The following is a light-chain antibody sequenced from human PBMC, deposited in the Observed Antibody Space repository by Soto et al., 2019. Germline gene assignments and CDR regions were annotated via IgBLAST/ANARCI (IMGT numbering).Light chain of an antibody. CDR1: TGAVTAGHY. V-gene: IGLV7-46*01. CDR2: DTS. CDR3: MLSYSGARVI. Sequence: QAVVTQEPSLTVSPGGTVTLTCGSTTGAVTAGHYVYWFQQKPGQAPMTLIFDTSNKHSWTPARFSGSLLGGKAALTLSGAQPEDEAEYYCMLSYSGARVIFGGGTKLTVL. J-gene: IGLJ2*01.